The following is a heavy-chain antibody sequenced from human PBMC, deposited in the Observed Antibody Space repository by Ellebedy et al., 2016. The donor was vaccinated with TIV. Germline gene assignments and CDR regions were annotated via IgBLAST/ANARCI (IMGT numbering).Heavy chain of an antibody. Sequence: ASVKVSCKASGYIFTTYGINWVRQAPGQGLEWVGWMNTITGKSMYAQGFTGRFVFSLDTSVSTAYLQISSLKAEDTAMYYCARDYYYGSGPLVWYFDLWGRGTLVTASS. CDR1: GYIFTTYG. D-gene: IGHD3-10*01. V-gene: IGHV7-4-1*02. CDR2: MNTITGKS. CDR3: ARDYYYGSGPLVWYFDL. J-gene: IGHJ2*01.